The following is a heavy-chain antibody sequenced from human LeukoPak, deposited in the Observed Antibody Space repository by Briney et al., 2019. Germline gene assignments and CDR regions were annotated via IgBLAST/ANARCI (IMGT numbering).Heavy chain of an antibody. D-gene: IGHD3-16*02. CDR3: ARVHVWGSYRLSGPLGY. CDR2: ISAYNGNT. J-gene: IGHJ4*02. CDR1: GYTFTSYG. V-gene: IGHV1-18*01. Sequence: ASVKVSCKASGYTFTSYGISWVRQAPGQGLEWIGWISAYNGNTNYAQKLQGRVTMTTDTSTSTAYMELRSLRSDDTAVYYCARVHVWGSYRLSGPLGYWGQGTLVTVSS.